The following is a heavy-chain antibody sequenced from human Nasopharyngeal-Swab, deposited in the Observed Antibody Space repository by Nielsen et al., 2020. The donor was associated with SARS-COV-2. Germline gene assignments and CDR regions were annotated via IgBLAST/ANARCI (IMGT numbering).Heavy chain of an antibody. Sequence: SETLSLTCAVYGGSFSAYYGGWIRQPPGKGLEWIAEINHSGSTNYNPSLKSRVTLSVDTSMNQFSLELRSVTAADTAVYYCARGLSGIVPAPILGLGPYYYYYYMDVWGKGTTVTVSS. CDR2: INHSGST. J-gene: IGHJ6*03. CDR1: GGSFSAYY. CDR3: ARGLSGIVPAPILGLGPYYYYYYMDV. V-gene: IGHV4-34*01. D-gene: IGHD2-2*01.